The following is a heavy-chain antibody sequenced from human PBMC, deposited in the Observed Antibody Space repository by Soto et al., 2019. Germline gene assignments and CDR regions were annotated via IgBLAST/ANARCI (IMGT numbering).Heavy chain of an antibody. D-gene: IGHD3-22*01. CDR3: AREGDGTTGYYQDY. V-gene: IGHV3-74*01. CDR2: VNSDESST. Sequence: QPGGSLRLSCAASGFTFSNYYMHWVRQAPGKGLVWVSRVNSDESSTSYADSVKGRFTISRDNAKKTLYLQMNSLRAEDTAVYYCAREGDGTTGYYQDYWGHGTLVTVSS. J-gene: IGHJ4*01. CDR1: GFTFSNYY.